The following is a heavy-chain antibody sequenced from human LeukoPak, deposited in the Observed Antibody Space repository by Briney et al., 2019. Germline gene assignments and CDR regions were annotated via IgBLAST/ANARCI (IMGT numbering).Heavy chain of an antibody. CDR1: GYTFTNYH. CDR2: INPDTGDK. Sequence: GASVKVSCKASGYTFTNYHINWVRQASGQGLEWMTWINPDTGDKGYARKFQDRVTITTDTSISTAYMELSSLSPEDTAVYFCARTTSMTASGYDYWGQGTLVTVSS. V-gene: IGHV1-8*03. D-gene: IGHD2-21*02. J-gene: IGHJ4*02. CDR3: ARTTSMTASGYDY.